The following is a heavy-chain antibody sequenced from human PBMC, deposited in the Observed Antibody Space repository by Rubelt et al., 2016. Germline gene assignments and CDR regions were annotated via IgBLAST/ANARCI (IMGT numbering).Heavy chain of an antibody. V-gene: IGHV4-34*01. J-gene: IGHJ6*02. CDR1: GGSFSGYY. CDR2: INHSGST. Sequence: QVQLQQWGAGLLKPSETLSLTCAVYGGSFSGYYWSWIRQPPGKGLEWIGEINHSGSTNYNPSLKSRVTISVDTSKNQFSLKLSSVTAADTAVYYCARGVAAAGSSYYYGMDVWSQGTTVTVSS. D-gene: IGHD6-13*01. CDR3: ARGVAAAGSSYYYGMDV.